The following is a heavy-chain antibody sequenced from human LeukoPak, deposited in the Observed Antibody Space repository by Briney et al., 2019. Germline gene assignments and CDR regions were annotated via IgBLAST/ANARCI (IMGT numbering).Heavy chain of an antibody. CDR2: IYTSGST. D-gene: IGHD1-26*01. Sequence: SEPLSLPSPASGGSISSYYWSWIRQPAGKGLEWIGRIYTSGSTNYNPSLKSRVTMSVDTSKNQFSLKLSSVTAADTAVYYCAREGVGATYDYWGKGTLVTVSS. V-gene: IGHV4-4*07. CDR3: AREGVGATYDY. J-gene: IGHJ4*02. CDR1: GGSISSYY.